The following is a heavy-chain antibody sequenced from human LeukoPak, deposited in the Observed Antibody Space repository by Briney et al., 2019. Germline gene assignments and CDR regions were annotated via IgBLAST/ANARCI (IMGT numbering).Heavy chain of an antibody. CDR1: GGTFSSYA. CDR2: IIPIFGTA. J-gene: IGHJ4*02. V-gene: IGHV1-69*05. Sequence: SVKVSCKASGGTFSSYAISWVRQAPGQGLEWMGGIIPIFGTANYAQKIQGRVTITTDESTSTAYMELSSLRSGDTAVYYCAGSTYYDSSGYYDYWGQGTLVTVSS. CDR3: AGSTYYDSSGYYDY. D-gene: IGHD3-22*01.